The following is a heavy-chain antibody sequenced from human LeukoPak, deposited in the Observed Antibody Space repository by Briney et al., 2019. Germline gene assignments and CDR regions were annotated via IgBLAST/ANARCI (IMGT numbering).Heavy chain of an antibody. CDR3: ARAYSSGWYSDY. Sequence: GASVKVSCKASGYTFTNYYIDWVRQAPGQGLEWMGIINPNDGDTAYAQKFQGRVTMTGDTSTSTVYMELASLRPEDTAVYYCARAYSSGWYSDYWGPGTLVTVSS. D-gene: IGHD6-19*01. J-gene: IGHJ4*02. V-gene: IGHV1-46*01. CDR1: GYTFTNYY. CDR2: INPNDGDT.